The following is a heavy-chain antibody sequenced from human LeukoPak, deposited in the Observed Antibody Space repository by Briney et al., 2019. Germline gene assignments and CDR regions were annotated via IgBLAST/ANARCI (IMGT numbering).Heavy chain of an antibody. D-gene: IGHD4-23*01. CDR3: AKKDRDYGGDYYYYYYMDV. J-gene: IGHJ6*03. CDR2: ISSSGSTR. Sequence: GGSLRLSCAASGFTFSSYEINWVRQAPGKGLEWVSYISSSGSTRYYADSVKGRFTISRDNSKNTLYLQMNSLRAEDTAVYYCAKKDRDYGGDYYYYYYMDVWGKGTTVTISS. V-gene: IGHV3-48*03. CDR1: GFTFSSYE.